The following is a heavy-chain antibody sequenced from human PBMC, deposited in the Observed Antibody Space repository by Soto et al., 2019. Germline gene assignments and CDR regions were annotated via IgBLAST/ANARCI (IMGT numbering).Heavy chain of an antibody. J-gene: IGHJ4*02. D-gene: IGHD6-13*01. CDR3: ASSYGTSWYGDF. V-gene: IGHV1-69*13. CDR2: IIPIFGTI. CDR1: RGTFNNYA. Sequence: SVKVSCKASRGTFNNYALTWVRQAPGQGLEWMGGIIPIFGTINYAQKFQGRLTITADESTNTAYMELSSLTPEDTAVYYCASSYGTSWYGDFWGQGTLVTVSS.